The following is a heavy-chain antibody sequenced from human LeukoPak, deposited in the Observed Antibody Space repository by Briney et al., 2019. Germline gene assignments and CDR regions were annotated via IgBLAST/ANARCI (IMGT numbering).Heavy chain of an antibody. J-gene: IGHJ5*02. V-gene: IGHV3-21*01. D-gene: IGHD1-26*01. CDR1: GFTFSSYS. CDR3: ARANLGATSRDWFDP. Sequence: GGSLRLSCAASGFTFSSYSMNWVRQAPGKGLEWVSSISSSSSYIYYADSVKGRFTISRDNAKNSLYLQMNSLRAEDTAVYYCARANLGATSRDWFDPWGQGTLVTVSS. CDR2: ISSSSSYI.